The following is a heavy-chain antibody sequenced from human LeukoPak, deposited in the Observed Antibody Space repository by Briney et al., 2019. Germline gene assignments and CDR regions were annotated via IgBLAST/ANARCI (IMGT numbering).Heavy chain of an antibody. CDR2: ISGSGGST. Sequence: GGSLRLSCAASGFIFSSYGMSWVRQAPGKGLEWVSAISGSGGSTYYADSVKGRFTISRDNSKNTLYLQMNSLRAEDTAVYYCAKVAYDSSGYSWGQGTLVTVSS. CDR3: AKVAYDSSGYS. V-gene: IGHV3-23*01. CDR1: GFIFSSYG. J-gene: IGHJ5*02. D-gene: IGHD3-22*01.